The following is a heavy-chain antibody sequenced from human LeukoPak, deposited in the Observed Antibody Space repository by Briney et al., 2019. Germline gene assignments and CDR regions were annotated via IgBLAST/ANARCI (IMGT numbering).Heavy chain of an antibody. CDR2: ISGSGGGT. CDR3: AKAFGSLPVYYFDY. CDR1: GFTVSSNS. Sequence: GGSLRLSCTVSGFTVSSNSMSWVRQAPGKGLEWVSAISGSGGGTYYADSVKGRFTISRDNSKNTLYLQMNSLRAEDTAVYYCAKAFGSLPVYYFDYWGQGTLVTVSS. V-gene: IGHV3-23*01. D-gene: IGHD1-26*01. J-gene: IGHJ4*02.